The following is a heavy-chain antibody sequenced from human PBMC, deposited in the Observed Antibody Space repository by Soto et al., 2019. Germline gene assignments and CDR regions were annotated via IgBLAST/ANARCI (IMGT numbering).Heavy chain of an antibody. Sequence: GESLKISWKGSGYSFTSYWISWGRQMPGKGLEWMGRIDPSDSYTNYSPSFQGHVTISADKSISTAYLQWSSLKASDTAMYYCARRQWLSTYYYYGMDVWGQGTTVTVSS. CDR1: GYSFTSYW. CDR2: IDPSDSYT. J-gene: IGHJ6*02. V-gene: IGHV5-10-1*01. CDR3: ARRQWLSTYYYYGMDV. D-gene: IGHD6-19*01.